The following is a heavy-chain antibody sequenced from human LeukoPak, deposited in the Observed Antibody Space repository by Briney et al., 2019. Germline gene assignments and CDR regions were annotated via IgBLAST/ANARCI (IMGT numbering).Heavy chain of an antibody. D-gene: IGHD2-15*01. J-gene: IGHJ6*02. V-gene: IGHV3-11*03. CDR2: ISSSSSYT. CDR3: ASGAGTPYGMDV. CDR1: GFTFSDYY. Sequence: GGSLRLSCAASGFTFSDYYMNWIRQAPGKGLEWVSYISSSSSYTNYADSVKGRFTISRDNAKNSLYLQMNSLRAEDTAVYYCASGAGTPYGMDVWGQGTTVTVSS.